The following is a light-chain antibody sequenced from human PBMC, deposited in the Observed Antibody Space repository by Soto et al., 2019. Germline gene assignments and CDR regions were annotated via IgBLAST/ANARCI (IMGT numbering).Light chain of an antibody. J-gene: IGKJ5*01. Sequence: EIGITQSPSTLSVSPGERATLSCRASQSVRSNLAWYQQKPGQAPRLLIYDASNRATGIPARFSGSGSGTDFTLTISSLEPEDFAVYYCQHFGGTTFTFGQGTRLEIK. CDR1: QSVRSN. CDR3: QHFGGTTFT. CDR2: DAS. V-gene: IGKV3-11*01.